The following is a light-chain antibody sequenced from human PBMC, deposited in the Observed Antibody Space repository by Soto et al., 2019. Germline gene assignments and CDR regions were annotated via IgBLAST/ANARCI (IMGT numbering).Light chain of an antibody. J-gene: IGKJ4*01. CDR1: QTISNY. CDR3: QQSYSTILT. CDR2: ASS. V-gene: IGKV1-39*01. Sequence: DIQMTQSPSSLSASLGDRVTITCRASQTISNYLNWYQHKPGKAPKLLIYASSTLQSGVPSRFSGSGSGTDFTLTISSLQPEDFGTYYCQQSYSTILTFGGGTKVEIK.